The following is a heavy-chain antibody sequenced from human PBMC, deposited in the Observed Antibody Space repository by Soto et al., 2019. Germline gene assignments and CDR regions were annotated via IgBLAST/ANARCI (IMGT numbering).Heavy chain of an antibody. Sequence: SETLSLTCSFSGDSVTSHYLTWIRQSPEKGLEWIGYMHYTGFSHYNPSLKSRLTISVDRSKNQFTLQLTSVTVEDTAVYYCARDGYYGSGSYHNYYYYMDVSGKGTTVTVSS. CDR3: ARDGYYGSGSYHNYYYYMDV. CDR1: GDSVTSHY. J-gene: IGHJ6*03. CDR2: MHYTGFS. D-gene: IGHD3-10*01. V-gene: IGHV4-59*02.